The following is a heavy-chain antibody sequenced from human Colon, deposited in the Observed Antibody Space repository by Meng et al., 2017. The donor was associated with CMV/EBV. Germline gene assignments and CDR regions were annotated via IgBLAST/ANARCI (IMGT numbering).Heavy chain of an antibody. Sequence: GGSLRLSCEASGFTFDDHAMHWVRQAPGKGLEWVSGISWNSGNIDYADSVKGRFTISRDNAKNSLYLQMDSLAVEDTAFYYCTKGFCSSSRCFRFDPWGQGTLVTVSS. V-gene: IGHV3-9*01. CDR3: TKGFCSSSRCFRFDP. J-gene: IGHJ5*02. D-gene: IGHD2-2*01. CDR1: GFTFDDHA. CDR2: ISWNSGNI.